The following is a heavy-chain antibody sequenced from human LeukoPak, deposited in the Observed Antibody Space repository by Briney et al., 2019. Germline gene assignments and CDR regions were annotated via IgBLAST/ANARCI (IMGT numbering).Heavy chain of an antibody. D-gene: IGHD3-22*01. Sequence: GGSLRLSCAASEFAFSDAWMNWVRQAPGKGREWVGRIISKTDGGTTDYAAPVKGRFTISRDDSKNTLFLQMSSLRVEDTAVFFCARVISTSAFVFDYWGQGTLVTVPP. CDR2: IISKTDGGTT. CDR3: ARVISTSAFVFDY. J-gene: IGHJ4*02. CDR1: EFAFSDAW. V-gene: IGHV3-15*01.